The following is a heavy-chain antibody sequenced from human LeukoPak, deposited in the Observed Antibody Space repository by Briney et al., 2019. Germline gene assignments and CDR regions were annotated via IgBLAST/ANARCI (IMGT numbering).Heavy chain of an antibody. V-gene: IGHV3-30*02. CDR3: AKDRHGDYTSNY. D-gene: IGHD4-17*01. J-gene: IGHJ4*02. Sequence: PGGSLRLSCAASGFIFGSYGMHWVRQAPGKGLEWVAFTPYHGVSRYYTESVKGRFTIPRDNSKSTLYLQMNSLRIEDTAVYYCAKDRHGDYTSNYWGQGTLVIVSS. CDR2: TPYHGVSR. CDR1: GFIFGSYG.